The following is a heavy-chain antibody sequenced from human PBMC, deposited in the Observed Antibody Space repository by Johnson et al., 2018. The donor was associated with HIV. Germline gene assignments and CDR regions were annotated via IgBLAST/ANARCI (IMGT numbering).Heavy chain of an antibody. J-gene: IGHJ3*02. V-gene: IGHV3-30*14. Sequence: VQLVESGGGLVQPGGSLRLSCAASGFTFSSYAMHWVRQAPGKGLEWVAVISYDGSNKYYADSVKGRFTISRDNSKNTLYLQMGSLRAEDTAVYYCARDAVTPIWGQGTMVTVSS. D-gene: IGHD4-17*01. CDR1: GFTFSSYA. CDR2: ISYDGSNK. CDR3: ARDAVTPI.